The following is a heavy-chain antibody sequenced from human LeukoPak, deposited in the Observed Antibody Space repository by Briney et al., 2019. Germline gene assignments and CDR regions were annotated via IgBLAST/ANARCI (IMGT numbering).Heavy chain of an antibody. J-gene: IGHJ5*02. CDR2: INEDGSAQ. Sequence: PGGSLRLSCVGSEFTFSSFWMSWVRQAPGKGLEWVADINEDGSAQYYVDSVKGRFTISRDNAKNSLYLQLNSLRVEDTAVYYCTRAAWLPQAFDVCDSWGQGTLVTAYS. CDR1: EFTFSSFW. V-gene: IGHV3-7*01. CDR3: TRAAWLPQAFDVCDS. D-gene: IGHD2-21*01.